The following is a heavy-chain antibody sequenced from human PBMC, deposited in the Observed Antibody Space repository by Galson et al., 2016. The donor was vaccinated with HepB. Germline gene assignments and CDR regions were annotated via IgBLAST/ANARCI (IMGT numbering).Heavy chain of an antibody. J-gene: IGHJ4*02. CDR2: IRSKAYGETT. CDR3: SRGRYTNGWFPVY. CDR1: GFIFGDYT. D-gene: IGHD6-19*01. Sequence: SLRLSCAASGFIFGDYTMSWFRQAPGKGLEWVGFIRSKAYGETTDYAASVKGRFTISRDHSKSIAYLQMNGLKTEDTGVYYCSRGRYTNGWFPVYWGQGTLVTVSS. V-gene: IGHV3-49*03.